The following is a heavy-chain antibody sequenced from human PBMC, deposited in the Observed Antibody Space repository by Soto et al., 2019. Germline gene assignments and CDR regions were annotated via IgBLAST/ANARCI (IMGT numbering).Heavy chain of an antibody. CDR2: IYYNGNT. V-gene: IGHV4-59*11. J-gene: IGHJ4*02. CDR3: TRANWYSEY. CDR1: GGSISNHY. Sequence: SETLSLTCSVSGGSISNHYLSWIRQPPGKGLEWIGYIYYNGNTNYNPSLKSRVTMSVDTSRNQISLKLTTVTAADTAVYYCTRANWYSEYWGQGTLVTVSS. D-gene: IGHD7-27*01.